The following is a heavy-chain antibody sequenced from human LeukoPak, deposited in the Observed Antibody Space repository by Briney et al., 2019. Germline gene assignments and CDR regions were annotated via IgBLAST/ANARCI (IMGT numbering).Heavy chain of an antibody. Sequence: GGSLRLSCSVSGFTFSSHSMHWVRQAPGKGLECVAYISYDGSFQYHADSVKGRFTISRDNSKDMLYLQMNSLRVDDSATYYCVGEVGSRQMNSWGQGTLVTVSS. J-gene: IGHJ4*02. CDR2: ISYDGSFQ. V-gene: IGHV3-30-3*01. D-gene: IGHD1-26*01. CDR3: VGEVGSRQMNS. CDR1: GFTFSSHS.